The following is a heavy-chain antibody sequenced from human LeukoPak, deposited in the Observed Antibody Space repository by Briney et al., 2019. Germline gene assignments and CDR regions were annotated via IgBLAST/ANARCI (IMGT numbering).Heavy chain of an antibody. CDR1: GGTFSSYA. CDR3: ARGHYDILTGHYCYGLDV. Sequence: GSSLKVSCKASGGTFSSYAISWVRQAPGQGLEWIGGIIPIFGTPNSAQKFQGRVTITADKSTSTAYMELSSLRSEDTAVYYCARGHYDILTGHYCYGLDVWGKGTTVTGSS. J-gene: IGHJ6*04. CDR2: IIPIFGTP. V-gene: IGHV1-69*06. D-gene: IGHD3-9*01.